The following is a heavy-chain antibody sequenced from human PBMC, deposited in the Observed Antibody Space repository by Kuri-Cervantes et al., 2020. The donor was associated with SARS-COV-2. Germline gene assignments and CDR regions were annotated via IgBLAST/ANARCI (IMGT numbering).Heavy chain of an antibody. CDR3: ARDITMVRGAYFDY. V-gene: IGHV3-30*03. Sequence: GESLKISCAASGFTFSNSGMHWVRQAPGKGLEWVAVISYDGSNKYYADSVKGRFTISRDNSKNTLYLQMNSLRAEDTAVYYCARDITMVRGAYFDYWGQGTLVTVSS. J-gene: IGHJ4*02. D-gene: IGHD3-10*01. CDR1: GFTFSNSG. CDR2: ISYDGSNK.